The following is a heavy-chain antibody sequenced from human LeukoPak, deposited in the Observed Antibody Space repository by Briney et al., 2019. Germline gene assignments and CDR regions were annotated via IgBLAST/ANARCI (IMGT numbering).Heavy chain of an antibody. CDR2: IYYSGNT. V-gene: IGHV4-31*03. CDR3: ARDTRTVATTTSPYWSFDL. CDR1: GGSISRGGHY. J-gene: IGHJ2*01. Sequence: PSETLSLTCTVSGGSISRGGHYWSWIRQLPGKGLKWIGYIYYSGNTYYNPSLKSRVTISIDTSKNQFSLKLTSVTAADTAVYYCARDTRTVATTTSPYWSFDLWGRGTLVTVSS. D-gene: IGHD5-12*01.